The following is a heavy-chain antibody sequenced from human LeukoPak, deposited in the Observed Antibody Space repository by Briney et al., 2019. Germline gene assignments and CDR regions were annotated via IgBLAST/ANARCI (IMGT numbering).Heavy chain of an antibody. J-gene: IGHJ4*02. V-gene: IGHV3-23*01. D-gene: IGHD3-3*01. CDR3: AKAVYYDSWSGYRDY. CDR2: ISGSGGST. Sequence: PGGSLRLSCAASGFTFSSYAMRWVRQAPGKGLEWVSAISGSGGSTYYADSVKGRFTISRDNSKNTLYLQMNSLRAEDTAVYYCAKAVYYDSWSGYRDYWGQGTLVTVSS. CDR1: GFTFSSYA.